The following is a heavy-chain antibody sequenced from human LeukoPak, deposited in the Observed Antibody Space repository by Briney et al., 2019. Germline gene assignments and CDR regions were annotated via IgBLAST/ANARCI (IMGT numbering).Heavy chain of an antibody. CDR1: GFTFSSYA. V-gene: IGHV3-53*01. D-gene: IGHD3-9*01. CDR3: ARVWRDYDILTGYYSNWFDP. CDR2: IYSGGST. J-gene: IGHJ5*02. Sequence: GGSLRLSCAASGFTFSSYAMSWVRQAPGKGLEWVSVIYSGGSTYYADSVKGRFTISRDNSKNTLYLQMNSLRAEDTAVYYCARVWRDYDILTGYYSNWFDPWGQGTLVTVSS.